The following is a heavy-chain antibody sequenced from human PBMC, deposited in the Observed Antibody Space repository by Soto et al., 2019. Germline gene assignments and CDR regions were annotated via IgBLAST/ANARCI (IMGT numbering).Heavy chain of an antibody. CDR2: IYYSGST. CDR3: ARDPLRRGRFDY. V-gene: IGHV4-31*03. D-gene: IGHD2-21*01. Sequence: QVQLQESGPGLVKPSQTLSLTCTVSGGSISSGGYYWSWIRQHPGKGLEWIGYIYYSGSTYYNPYPKLRVTISVDTSKNQFSRKLSSVTAADTAVYYCARDPLRRGRFDYWGQGTLVTVSS. J-gene: IGHJ4*02. CDR1: GGSISSGGYY.